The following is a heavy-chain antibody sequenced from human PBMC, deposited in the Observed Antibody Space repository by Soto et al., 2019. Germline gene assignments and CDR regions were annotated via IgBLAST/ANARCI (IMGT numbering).Heavy chain of an antibody. Sequence: SETLSLTCTVSGGSISSSSYYWGLIRQPPGKGLEWIGSIYYSGSTYYNPSLKSRVTISVDTSKNQFSLKLSSVTAADTAVYYCARVSGRDFWSGYYTWWFDPWGQGTLVTVSS. J-gene: IGHJ5*02. CDR2: IYYSGST. D-gene: IGHD3-3*01. CDR3: ARVSGRDFWSGYYTWWFDP. V-gene: IGHV4-39*01. CDR1: GGSISSSSYY.